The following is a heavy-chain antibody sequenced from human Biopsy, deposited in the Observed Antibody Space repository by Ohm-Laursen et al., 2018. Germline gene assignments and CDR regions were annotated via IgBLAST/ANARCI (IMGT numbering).Heavy chain of an antibody. D-gene: IGHD1-1*01. V-gene: IGHV1-18*01. CDR3: AADINVWNVNY. CDR1: GGTFGNYA. J-gene: IGHJ4*02. CDR2: ISAYNTNDT. Sequence: SVKVSCKVSGGTFGNYAISWVRQAPGQGLEWLGWISAYNTNDTNYAEKFQDRVTMTTDTSTSTVYMELTSLRSDDTAVYYCAADINVWNVNYWGQGTQVTVSS.